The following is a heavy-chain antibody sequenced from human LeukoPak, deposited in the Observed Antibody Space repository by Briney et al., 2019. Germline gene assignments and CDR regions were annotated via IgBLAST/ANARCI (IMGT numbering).Heavy chain of an antibody. D-gene: IGHD5-18*01. CDR1: GGSISSGDYY. CDR2: IYYSGST. V-gene: IGHV4-31*03. Sequence: SETLSLTCTVSGGSISSGDYYWNWIRQHPGKGLEWIGYIYYSGSTYYNPSLKSRVTISVDTSKNQFSLKLSSVTAADTAVYYCARVYTAMSTTAFDYWGQGTLVTVSS. J-gene: IGHJ4*02. CDR3: ARVYTAMSTTAFDY.